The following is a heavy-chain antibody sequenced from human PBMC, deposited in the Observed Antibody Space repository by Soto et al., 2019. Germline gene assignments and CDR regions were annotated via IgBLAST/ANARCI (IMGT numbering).Heavy chain of an antibody. Sequence: EVQLLESGGGLVQPGGSLRLSCAASGFAFNTYAMSWVRQAPGKGPEWVSTIRRSADITYHADSVKGRFTISRDNSKNTLYLEMNSLRAEDTAVYYCVKPPVGATTDWYFDLWGRGTLVTVSS. CDR2: IRRSADIT. V-gene: IGHV3-23*01. J-gene: IGHJ2*01. D-gene: IGHD1-26*01. CDR1: GFAFNTYA. CDR3: VKPPVGATTDWYFDL.